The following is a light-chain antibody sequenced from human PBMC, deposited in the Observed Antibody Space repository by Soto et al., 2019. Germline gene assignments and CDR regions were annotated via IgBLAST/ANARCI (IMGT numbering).Light chain of an antibody. CDR1: QGISTF. J-gene: IGKJ5*01. V-gene: IGKV1-9*01. CDR2: DAS. Sequence: DIQLTQSPSFLSASVGDRVTLTCRASQGISTFLAWYQQHPGTAPKRLIYDASNLQSGVPSRFSGSGSGTEFTLTISGLLPEDFAAYHCQQLYTLPFTFGQGTRLEIK. CDR3: QQLYTLPFT.